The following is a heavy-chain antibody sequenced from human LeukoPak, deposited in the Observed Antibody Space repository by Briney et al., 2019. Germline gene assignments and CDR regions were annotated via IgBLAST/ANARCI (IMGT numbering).Heavy chain of an antibody. V-gene: IGHV4-59*01. D-gene: IGHD4-17*01. CDR1: GGSISSYY. J-gene: IGHJ4*02. Sequence: PSETLSLTCTVSGGSISSYYWSWIRQPPGKGLEWIGYIYYSGSTNYNPSLKSRVTTSVDTSKNQFSLKLSSVTAADTAVYYCARSMTTVTPFDYWGQGTLVTVSS. CDR2: IYYSGST. CDR3: ARSMTTVTPFDY.